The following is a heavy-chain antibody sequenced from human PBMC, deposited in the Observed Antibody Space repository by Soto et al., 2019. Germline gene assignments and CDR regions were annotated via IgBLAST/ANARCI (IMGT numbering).Heavy chain of an antibody. J-gene: IGHJ1*01. CDR1: GFTFSSYG. CDR2: ISYDGSNK. D-gene: IGHD4-17*01. V-gene: IGHV3-30*18. CDR3: AKSPYGDPRGGYFQH. Sequence: SCAASGFTFSSYGMHWVRQAPGKGLEWVAVISYDGSNKYYADSVKGRFTISRDNSKNTLYLQMNSLRAEDTAVYYCAKSPYGDPRGGYFQHWGQGTLVTVSS.